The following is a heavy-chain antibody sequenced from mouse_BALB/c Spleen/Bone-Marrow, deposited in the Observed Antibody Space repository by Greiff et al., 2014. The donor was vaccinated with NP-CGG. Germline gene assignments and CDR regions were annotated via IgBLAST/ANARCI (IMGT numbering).Heavy chain of an antibody. J-gene: IGHJ4*01. CDR2: IIPSNGRS. Sequence: QVQLQQPGAELVKPGTSVKLSCKTSGYTFTSYWMHWVKQRPGQGLEWIGEIIPSNGRSNYNEKFKNKATLTVDKSSSTAYMRLSSLTSEDSAVYFCARTYGDSPYFYAMDYWGQGTSVTVSS. V-gene: IGHV1S81*02. CDR3: ARTYGDSPYFYAMDY. D-gene: IGHD2-13*01. CDR1: GYTFTSYW.